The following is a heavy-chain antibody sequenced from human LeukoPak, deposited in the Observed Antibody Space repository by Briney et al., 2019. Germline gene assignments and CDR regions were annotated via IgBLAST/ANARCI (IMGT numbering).Heavy chain of an antibody. CDR3: ARDAAYYYGSGSSH. Sequence: ASVKVSCKASGGTFSSYAINWVRQATGQGLEWMGWMNPNSGNTGYAQKFQGRATMTRNTSISTAYMELSSLRSEDTAVYYCARDAAYYYGSGSSHWGQGTLVTVSS. D-gene: IGHD3-10*01. J-gene: IGHJ4*02. V-gene: IGHV1-8*02. CDR1: GGTFSSYA. CDR2: MNPNSGNT.